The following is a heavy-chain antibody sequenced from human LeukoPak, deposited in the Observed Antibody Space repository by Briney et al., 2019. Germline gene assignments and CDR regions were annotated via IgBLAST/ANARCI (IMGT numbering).Heavy chain of an antibody. V-gene: IGHV1-24*01. D-gene: IGHD5-18*01. J-gene: IGHJ4*02. Sequence: ASVKVPCKVSGYTLTELSMHWVRQAPGKGLEWMGGFDPEDGETIYAQKFQGRVTMTEDTSTDTAYMELSSLRSEDTAVYYCATDRPWDTAMARPYYFDYWGQGTLVTVSS. CDR3: ATDRPWDTAMARPYYFDY. CDR1: GYTLTELS. CDR2: FDPEDGET.